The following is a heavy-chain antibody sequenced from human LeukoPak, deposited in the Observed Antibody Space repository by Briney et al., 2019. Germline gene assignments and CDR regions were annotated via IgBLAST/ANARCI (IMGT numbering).Heavy chain of an antibody. CDR3: AKDGPGGEGAFDI. D-gene: IGHD1-26*01. Sequence: GRSLRLSCAASGFTLSSYGMHWVRQAPGKGLVWVTFIRHDGSNKYYADSVKGRFTISRDNSKNTLYLQRNSLRVEDTAVYYCAKDGPGGEGAFDIWGQGTMVTVSS. CDR2: IRHDGSNK. V-gene: IGHV3-30*02. J-gene: IGHJ3*02. CDR1: GFTLSSYG.